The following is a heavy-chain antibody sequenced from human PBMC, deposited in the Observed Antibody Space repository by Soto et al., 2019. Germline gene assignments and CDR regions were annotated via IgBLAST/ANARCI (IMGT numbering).Heavy chain of an antibody. V-gene: IGHV4-59*01. D-gene: IGHD2-21*02. CDR3: AREDDYSFDY. CDR1: GGSISSYY. J-gene: IGHJ4*02. CDR2: IYYSGGT. Sequence: SETLSLTCTVSGGSISSYYWSWIRQPPGKGLEWIGYIYYSGGTNYNPSLKSRVTISVDTSKNQFSLKLSSVTAADTAVYYCAREDDYSFDYWGQGTLVTVSS.